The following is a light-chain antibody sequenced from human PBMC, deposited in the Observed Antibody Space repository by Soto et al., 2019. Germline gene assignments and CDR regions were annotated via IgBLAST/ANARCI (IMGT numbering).Light chain of an antibody. J-gene: IGLJ1*01. CDR2: DAN. CDR3: SSWTSGATYV. Sequence: QSVLTQPASVSGSPGQSITISCAGTSSDVGAYNYVSWYQHHPGKAPKLMIYDANNRPSGDSNRFSGSKSGNTASLTISGLQAEDEADYYCSSWTSGATYVFGSGTKLTVL. V-gene: IGLV2-14*03. CDR1: SSDVGAYNY.